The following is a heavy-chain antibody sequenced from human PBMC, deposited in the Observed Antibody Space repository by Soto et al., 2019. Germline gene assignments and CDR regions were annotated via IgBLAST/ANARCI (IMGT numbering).Heavy chain of an antibody. CDR1: GFTFSSYA. D-gene: IGHD6-13*01. Sequence: GVSLRLSCSASGFTFSSYAMHWVRQSPGKGLEYVSAISSNGGSTYYADSVKGRFTISRDNSKNTLYLQMSSLRAEDTAVYYCTRDASRDSSARRWFDPWGKGTLVTVSS. J-gene: IGHJ5*02. CDR3: TRDASRDSSARRWFDP. V-gene: IGHV3-64D*06. CDR2: ISSNGGST.